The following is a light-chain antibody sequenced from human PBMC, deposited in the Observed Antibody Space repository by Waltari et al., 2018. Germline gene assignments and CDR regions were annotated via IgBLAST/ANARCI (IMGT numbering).Light chain of an antibody. Sequence: QSALTQPASVSGSPGQSITISCTGTSSDVGSYNLVSWYQQHPGKAPKIMIYEVSKRPAGVSKRFSGSKSGNTASLTISGLQAEDEADYYCCSYAGSSFVVFGGGTKLTVL. CDR3: CSYAGSSFVV. CDR1: SSDVGSYNL. V-gene: IGLV2-23*02. J-gene: IGLJ2*01. CDR2: EVS.